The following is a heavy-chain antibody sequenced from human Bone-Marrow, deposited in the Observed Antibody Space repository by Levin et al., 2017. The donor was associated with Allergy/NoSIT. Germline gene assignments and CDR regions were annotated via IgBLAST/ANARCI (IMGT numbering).Heavy chain of an antibody. D-gene: IGHD3-10*01. V-gene: IGHV3-66*01. CDR3: ARGPRIGNARGWFDP. J-gene: IGHJ5*02. CDR2: IYSGDRT. CDR1: GFIVNDYY. Sequence: GGSLRLSCEVSGFIVNDYYMKWVRQAPGKGPECVSVIYSGDRTFYSDSEKGRFTISRENSNNTLYLQMNSLRVEDSAIYYCARGPRIGNARGWFDPWGHGTLVTVTS.